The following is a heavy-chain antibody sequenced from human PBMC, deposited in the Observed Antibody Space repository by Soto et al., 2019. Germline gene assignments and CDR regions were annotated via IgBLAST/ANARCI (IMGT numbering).Heavy chain of an antibody. Sequence: QVHLLQSGPGLVKPSETLSLTSTFSGGSITRSYWSCIRQPPGKGLQWIGYIFHGLGPNYNSSLRGRVAISVDMYKNELSLELRSLTAADTAVYYCARDRHWYGSGGPFYPAASFDIWGQGTMVAVST. D-gene: IGHD2-15*01. CDR1: GGSITRSY. CDR3: ARDRHWYGSGGPFYPAASFDI. V-gene: IGHV4-59*01. J-gene: IGHJ3*02. CDR2: IFHGLGP.